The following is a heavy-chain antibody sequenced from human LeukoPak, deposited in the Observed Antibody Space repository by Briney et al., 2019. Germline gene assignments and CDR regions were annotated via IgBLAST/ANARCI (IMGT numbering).Heavy chain of an antibody. J-gene: IGHJ4*02. V-gene: IGHV1-3*01. Sequence: ASVKVSCKASGYTSTSYAMHWVRQAPGQRLEWMGWINAGNGNTKYSQKFQGRVTITRDTSASTAYMELSSLRSEDTAVYYCARGFRIAAAGTFGYWGQGTLVTVSS. CDR2: INAGNGNT. D-gene: IGHD6-13*01. CDR3: ARGFRIAAAGTFGY. CDR1: GYTSTSYA.